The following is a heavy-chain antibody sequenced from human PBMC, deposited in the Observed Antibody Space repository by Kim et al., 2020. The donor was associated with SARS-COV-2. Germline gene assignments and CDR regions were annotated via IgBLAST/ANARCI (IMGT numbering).Heavy chain of an antibody. J-gene: IGHJ3*02. CDR1: GDSFSSYSVA. Sequence: SQTLSLTCAFSGDSFSSYSVAWNWIRQSPSRGLEWLGRTYYRSQWYTDYAMSVKSRIIINADTSKNHFSLQLNSVTPEDTAVYYCARGQHNAFDIWGQGT. CDR3: ARGQHNAFDI. CDR2: TYYRSQWYT. D-gene: IGHD2-21*01. V-gene: IGHV6-1*01.